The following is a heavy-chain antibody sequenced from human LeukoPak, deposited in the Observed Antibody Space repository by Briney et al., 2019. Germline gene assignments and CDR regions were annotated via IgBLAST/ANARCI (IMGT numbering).Heavy chain of an antibody. J-gene: IGHJ4*02. CDR2: IYNSGNT. Sequence: PSETLSLTCTVSGGSISTNYWSWIRQPAGKGLEWIGRIYNSGNTNYSPSLESRVTMSADTSKNQFPLKLSSVTAADTAVYYCARGTFDSSGYYLFDYWGQGTLVTVSS. V-gene: IGHV4-4*07. CDR3: ARGTFDSSGYYLFDY. CDR1: GGSISTNY. D-gene: IGHD3-22*01.